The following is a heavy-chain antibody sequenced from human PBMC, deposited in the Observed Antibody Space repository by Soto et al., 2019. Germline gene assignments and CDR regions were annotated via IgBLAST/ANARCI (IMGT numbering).Heavy chain of an antibody. V-gene: IGHV3-23*01. CDR3: EKDVGDEYYYYGMDV. Sequence: GGSLRLSCAASGFTFSSYAMSWVRQAPGKGLEWVPAISGSGGSTYYADSVKGRSTISRDNSKNTLYLQMNSLRAEDTAVYYCEKDVGDEYYYYGMDVWGQGTTVTVSS. D-gene: IGHD4-17*01. J-gene: IGHJ6*02. CDR2: ISGSGGST. CDR1: GFTFSSYA.